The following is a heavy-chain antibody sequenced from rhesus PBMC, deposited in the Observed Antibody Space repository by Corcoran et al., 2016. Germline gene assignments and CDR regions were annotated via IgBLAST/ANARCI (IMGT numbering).Heavy chain of an antibody. J-gene: IGHJ2*01. CDR1: GGSISSNY. Sequence: QLQLQESGPGLVKPSETLSLTCAVSGGSISSNYWSWLRQPPGKGLEWIGRISGSGGSPAYTPSPKSRVTSSTDTSKNQFSLKLSAVTAADTAVYYCARDWAYNWNYGYVDLWGPGTPITISS. CDR2: ISGSGGSP. CDR3: ARDWAYNWNYGYVDL. D-gene: IGHD1-26*01. V-gene: IGHV4-173*01.